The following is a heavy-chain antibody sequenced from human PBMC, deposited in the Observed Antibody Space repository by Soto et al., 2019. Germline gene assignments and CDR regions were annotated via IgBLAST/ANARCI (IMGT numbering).Heavy chain of an antibody. Sequence: GGSLRLSCAASGFTFSSYSMNWVRQAPGKGLEWVSSISSSSSYIYYADSVKGRFTISRDNAKNSLFLQMNSLRAEDTAVYYCARDIREMATITNLYWGQGTLVTVSS. V-gene: IGHV3-21*04. J-gene: IGHJ4*02. CDR3: ARDIREMATITNLY. CDR2: ISSSSSYI. CDR1: GFTFSSYS. D-gene: IGHD5-12*01.